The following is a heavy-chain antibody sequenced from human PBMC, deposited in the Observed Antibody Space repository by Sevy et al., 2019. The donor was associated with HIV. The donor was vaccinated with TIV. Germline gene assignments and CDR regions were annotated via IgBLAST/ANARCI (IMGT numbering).Heavy chain of an antibody. CDR3: ARDHPATYFDILTGYPY. V-gene: IGHV3-7*01. Sequence: GGSLRLSCAASGFSFTSYWMSWVRQTPEKGLEWVANIKNDGSEKYYVDSVKGRFTISRDNAKNSLYLQMNSLRAEDSAVYYCARDHPATYFDILTGYPYWGQGTLVTVSS. CDR2: IKNDGSEK. J-gene: IGHJ4*02. CDR1: GFSFTSYW. D-gene: IGHD3-9*01.